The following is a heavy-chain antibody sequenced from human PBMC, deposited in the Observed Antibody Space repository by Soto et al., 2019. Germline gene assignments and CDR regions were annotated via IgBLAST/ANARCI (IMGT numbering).Heavy chain of an antibody. CDR2: IIPIFGTA. D-gene: IGHD3-16*01. Sequence: QVQLVQSGAEVKKPGSSVKVSCKASGGTFSSYAISWVRQAPGQGLEWMGGIIPIFGTANYAQKFQGRVTITADESTRTAYMELSSLRSEDTAVYYCARDEVRLGELSFYGIDVWGQGTTVTVSS. V-gene: IGHV1-69*01. CDR1: GGTFSSYA. CDR3: ARDEVRLGELSFYGIDV. J-gene: IGHJ6*02.